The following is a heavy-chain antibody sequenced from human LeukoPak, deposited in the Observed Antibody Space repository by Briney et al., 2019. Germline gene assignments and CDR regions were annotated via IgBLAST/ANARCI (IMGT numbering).Heavy chain of an antibody. CDR1: GYTFTGYY. V-gene: IGHV1-2*02. CDR3: ARASSSWYEIDY. J-gene: IGHJ4*02. Sequence: GASVKVSCKASGYTFTGYYMHWVRQAPGQGLEWMGWINPNSGGTNYAQNFQGRVTMTRDTSISTAYMELSRLRSDDTAVYHCARASSSWYEIDYWGQGTLVTVSS. CDR2: INPNSGGT. D-gene: IGHD6-13*01.